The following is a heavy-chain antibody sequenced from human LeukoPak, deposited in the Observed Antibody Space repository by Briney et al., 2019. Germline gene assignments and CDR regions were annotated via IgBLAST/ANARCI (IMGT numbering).Heavy chain of an antibody. J-gene: IGHJ4*02. CDR2: ISWDGTIK. Sequence: PGKSLRLSCAASGFTFRSYAIHWVRQAPGKGLEWVAFISWDGTIKYYADSVKGRFSISRDNSKNTLSLQMNSLGGEDTAVYYCARGDYPDFWSGYLAAAYYFDSWGQGTLVTFSS. CDR3: ARGDYPDFWSGYLAAAYYFDS. V-gene: IGHV3-30-3*01. CDR1: GFTFRSYA. D-gene: IGHD3-3*01.